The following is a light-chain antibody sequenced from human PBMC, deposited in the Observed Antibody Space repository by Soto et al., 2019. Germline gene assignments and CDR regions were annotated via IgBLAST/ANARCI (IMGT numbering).Light chain of an antibody. J-gene: IGLJ1*01. CDR3: CSYAGSATLYV. CDR1: SSDVGSYNF. V-gene: IGLV2-23*01. Sequence: QSALAQPVSVSGSPGQSITISCTGTSSDVGSYNFVSWYQQHPGKAPKPMIYEGSKRPSGVSSRFSGSRSGNTASLTISGLQAEDEADYHCCSYAGSATLYVFGTGTKVTVL. CDR2: EGS.